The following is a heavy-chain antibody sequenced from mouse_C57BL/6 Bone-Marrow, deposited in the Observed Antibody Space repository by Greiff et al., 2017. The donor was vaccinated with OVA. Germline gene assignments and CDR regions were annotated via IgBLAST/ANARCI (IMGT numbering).Heavy chain of an antibody. J-gene: IGHJ2*01. CDR2: IYPRSGNT. CDR3: AIHYYGSSPVDY. V-gene: IGHV1-81*01. CDR1: GYTFTSYG. D-gene: IGHD1-1*01. Sequence: VQLQQSGAELARPGASVKLSCKASGYTFTSYGISWVKQRTGQGLEWIGEIYPRSGNTYYNEKFKGKATLTADKSYSTAYMEHRSLTSEDSAVYFCAIHYYGSSPVDYWGQGTTLTVSS.